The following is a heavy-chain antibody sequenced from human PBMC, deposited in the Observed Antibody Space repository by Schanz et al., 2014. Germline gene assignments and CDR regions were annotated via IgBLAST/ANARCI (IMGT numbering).Heavy chain of an antibody. CDR1: GYTFTTYY. CDR3: GRGFSRSYIDF. V-gene: IGHV1-46*03. CDR2: INPSGGST. J-gene: IGHJ4*02. Sequence: QVQLLQSGAEVKKPGASMKVSCKASGYTFTTYYMLWVRQAPGQGLEWMGIINPSGGSTRYGQKFQGRITVTTDTSTSTVYLELSSLRYDDAAVYYCGRGFSRSYIDFWGQGTLSTVSS. D-gene: IGHD6-6*01.